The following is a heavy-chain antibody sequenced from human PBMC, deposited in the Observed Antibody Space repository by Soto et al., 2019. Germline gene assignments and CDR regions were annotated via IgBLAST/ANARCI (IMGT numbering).Heavy chain of an antibody. CDR2: INHSGST. CDR3: ARGLRGYSSRNRLDY. CDR1: GGSFSGYY. Sequence: SETLSLTCAVYGGSFSGYYWSWIRQPPGKGLEWIGEINHSGSTNYNPSLKSRVTISVDTSKNQFSLKLSSVTAADTAVYYCARGLRGYSSRNRLDYWGQGTLVTVSS. D-gene: IGHD6-19*01. J-gene: IGHJ4*02. V-gene: IGHV4-34*01.